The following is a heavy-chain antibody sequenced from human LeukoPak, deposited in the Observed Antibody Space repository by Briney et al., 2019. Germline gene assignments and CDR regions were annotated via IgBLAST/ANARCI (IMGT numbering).Heavy chain of an antibody. Sequence: GGSLRLSCAASGFTFSSYWMSWVRQAPGKGLEWVANIKQDGSEKYYVDSVKGRFTISRDNAKNSLYLQMNSLRAEDTAVYYCARSRLTMTLVDKLFDFWGQGILVTVSS. J-gene: IGHJ4*02. CDR1: GFTFSSYW. CDR3: ARSRLTMTLVDKLFDF. V-gene: IGHV3-7*01. CDR2: IKQDGSEK. D-gene: IGHD3-3*01.